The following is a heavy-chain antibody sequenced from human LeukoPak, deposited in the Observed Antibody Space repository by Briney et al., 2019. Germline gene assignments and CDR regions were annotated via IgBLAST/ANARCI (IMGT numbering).Heavy chain of an antibody. V-gene: IGHV1-18*01. J-gene: IGHJ4*02. Sequence: ASVKVSCKASGYTFNSYGINWVRQAPGQGLEWMGWISAYNGNTNYAQKLQDRVTMTRDTATSTGYMELRSLRSEDTAIYYCARDRTHYYESSGYYSRWEYWGQGTLVTVSS. D-gene: IGHD3-22*01. CDR3: ARDRTHYYESSGYYSRWEY. CDR2: ISAYNGNT. CDR1: GYTFNSYG.